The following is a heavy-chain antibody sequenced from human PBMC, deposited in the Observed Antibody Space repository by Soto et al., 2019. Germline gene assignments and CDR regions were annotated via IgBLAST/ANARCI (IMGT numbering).Heavy chain of an antibody. V-gene: IGHV5-51*01. CDR1: VYSFTTYC. D-gene: IGHD6-6*01. CDR2: IYPSDSDT. CDR3: ARFTSSSVY. J-gene: IGHJ4*02. Sequence: GSLKISCKGSVYSFTTYCICWVRQMPGKGLEWMGVIYPSDSDTRYSPSFQGQVTISADKSITTAYLQWSSLEASDTAMYYCARFTSSSVYWGQGTPVTVSS.